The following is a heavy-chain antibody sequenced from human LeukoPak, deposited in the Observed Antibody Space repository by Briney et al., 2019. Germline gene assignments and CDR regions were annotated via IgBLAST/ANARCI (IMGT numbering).Heavy chain of an antibody. Sequence: GGSLRLSCAASGFTFSSYSMNWVRQAPGKGLEWVSSISSSSSYIYYADSAKGRFTISRDNAKNSLYLQMNSLRAEDTAVYYCAIYEITEGYYFDYWGQGTLVTVSS. D-gene: IGHD3-10*01. CDR3: AIYEITEGYYFDY. J-gene: IGHJ4*02. CDR1: GFTFSSYS. V-gene: IGHV3-21*01. CDR2: ISSSSSYI.